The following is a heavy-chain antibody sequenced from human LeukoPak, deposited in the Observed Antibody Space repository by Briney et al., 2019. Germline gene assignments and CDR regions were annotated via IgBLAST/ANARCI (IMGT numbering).Heavy chain of an antibody. CDR3: AREYGSGSYYYYYMDV. J-gene: IGHJ6*03. V-gene: IGHV3-64*01. CDR2: ISGDGGST. CDR1: GFTFSSYE. D-gene: IGHD3-10*01. Sequence: GGSLRLSCAASGFTFSSYEMNWVRHAPGKGLEYVSAISGDGGSTSYANSVKGRFTISRDNSKNTLYLQMGSLRAEDMAVYYCAREYGSGSYYYYYMDVWGKGTTVTISS.